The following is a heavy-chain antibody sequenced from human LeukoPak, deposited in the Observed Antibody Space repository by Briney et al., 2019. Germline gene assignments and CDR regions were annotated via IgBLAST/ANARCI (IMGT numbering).Heavy chain of an antibody. CDR2: IGGSGVGT. CDR1: GFTFGSYG. Sequence: GGSLRLSCTASGFTFGSYGMSWVRQDPGKGPEWVSAIGGSGVGTYYADSVKGRFTISRDNSKNTLSLQMNSLKSEDTAVYYCAKYDYYDSTGHLVGDAFDVWGQGTTVTVSS. D-gene: IGHD3-22*01. CDR3: AKYDYYDSTGHLVGDAFDV. J-gene: IGHJ3*01. V-gene: IGHV3-23*01.